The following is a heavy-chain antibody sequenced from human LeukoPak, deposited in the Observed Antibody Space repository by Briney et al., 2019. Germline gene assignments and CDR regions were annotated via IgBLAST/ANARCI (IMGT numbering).Heavy chain of an antibody. V-gene: IGHV3-21*01. D-gene: IGHD5-12*01. Sequence: GGSLRLSCAASGFTFTDYIFTWVRQAPGKGLEWVSSISSSGSNIYYAGSMKGRFTVSRDNAKNSLYLQMNSLRAEDTAVYYCARYYLETSGYSPFFDYWGQGTLVTVSS. CDR2: ISSSGSNI. CDR3: ARYYLETSGYSPFFDY. J-gene: IGHJ4*02. CDR1: GFTFTDYI.